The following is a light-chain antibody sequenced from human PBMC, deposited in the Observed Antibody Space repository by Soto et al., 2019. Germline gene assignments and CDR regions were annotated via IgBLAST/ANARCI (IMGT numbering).Light chain of an antibody. J-gene: IGKJ1*01. CDR3: HQYCSSPRT. CDR1: QSVSSNS. Sequence: EIVLTQSPGTLSLSPGERATLSCRASQSVSSNSLAWYQQRPGQAPRLLIYGASSRATGIPDRFSGSGSGTDFTLTISRLEPEDFAVYYCHQYCSSPRTFGQGTKVEIK. V-gene: IGKV3-20*01. CDR2: GAS.